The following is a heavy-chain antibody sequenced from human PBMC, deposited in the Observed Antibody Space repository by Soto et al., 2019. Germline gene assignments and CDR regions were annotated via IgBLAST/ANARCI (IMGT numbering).Heavy chain of an antibody. D-gene: IGHD3-22*01. J-gene: IGHJ6*02. V-gene: IGHV3-23*01. CDR3: AKDASILRYYDSSGFLMDV. Sequence: GGSLRLSCAVSGFTFSSYAMSWVRQAPGKGLEWVSAISGSGGSTYYADSVKGRFTISRDNSKNTLYLQMNRLRAEDTAVYYCAKDASILRYYDSSGFLMDVWGQGTTVTVSS. CDR2: ISGSGGST. CDR1: GFTFSSYA.